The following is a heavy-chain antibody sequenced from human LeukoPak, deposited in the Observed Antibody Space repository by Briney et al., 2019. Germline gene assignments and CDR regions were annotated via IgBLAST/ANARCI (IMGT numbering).Heavy chain of an antibody. J-gene: IGHJ4*02. D-gene: IGHD3-10*01. V-gene: IGHV5-51*01. CDR1: GYSFTFYW. Sequence: GEALRISWKGSGYSFTFYWIAWVRQMPGEGLEWGGIIDSGGSKTTYSPSFPGPVSISVDKSISTAYPQWASLKASDTAIYSCARQDGEGTYYFDSWGQGTLVTVS. CDR2: IDSGGSKT. CDR3: ARQDGEGTYYFDS.